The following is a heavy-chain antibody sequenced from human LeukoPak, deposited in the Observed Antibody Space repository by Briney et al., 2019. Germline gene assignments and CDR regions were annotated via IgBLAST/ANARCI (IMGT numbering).Heavy chain of an antibody. CDR2: ISSNGVST. D-gene: IGHD3-9*01. Sequence: GGSLRLSCSASGFTFSTYVMHWVRQAPGKGLEYVSAISSNGVSTYYADSGKGRFTISRDNSKNTLYLQMSSLRAEDTAVYYCAGTVFDILTGGGRGTLVSVSS. CDR3: AGTVFDILTG. V-gene: IGHV3-64D*09. J-gene: IGHJ4*02. CDR1: GFTFSTYV.